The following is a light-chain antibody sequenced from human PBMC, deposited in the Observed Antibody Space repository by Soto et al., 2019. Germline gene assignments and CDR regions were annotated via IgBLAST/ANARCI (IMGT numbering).Light chain of an antibody. CDR1: QGITNS. CDR3: QKYNSAQWT. Sequence: DIQMTQSPSSLSASIGDRVTITCRASQGITNSLAWYQQKPGKVPKVLIYAASTLQSEVPSRFSGSGSGTDFTLTISSLQPEDVATYYCQKYNSAQWTFGQGTKVEIK. J-gene: IGKJ1*01. CDR2: AAS. V-gene: IGKV1-27*01.